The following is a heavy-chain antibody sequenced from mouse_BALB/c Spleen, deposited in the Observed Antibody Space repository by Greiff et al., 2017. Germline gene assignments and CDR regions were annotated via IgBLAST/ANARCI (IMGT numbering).Heavy chain of an antibody. D-gene: IGHD2-4*01. CDR2: IWGGGST. CDR1: GFSLTDHG. J-gene: IGHJ3*01. Sequence: QVQLKESGPGLVAPSQSLSITCTVPGFSLTDHGVSWIRQPPGKGLEWLGVIWGGGSTYYNSALKSRLSISEDNSKSQVFLKMNSLQTDDTAMYYCAKHEDYGASAWFAVWGEGTLVTVSA. CDR3: AKHEDYGASAWFAV. V-gene: IGHV2-6-5*01.